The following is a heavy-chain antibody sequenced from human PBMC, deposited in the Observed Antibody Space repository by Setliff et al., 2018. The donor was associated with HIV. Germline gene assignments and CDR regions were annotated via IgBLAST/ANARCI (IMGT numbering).Heavy chain of an antibody. V-gene: IGHV4-38-2*01. D-gene: IGHD3-10*01. Sequence: KPSETLSLTCAVSGSSIRGAYYWGWIRQPPGKGLEWIGSFYHGGSTLYNPSLRSRVTISVDTSKNHFSLILTSVTAADTAVYYCVRRTDYYGSGSESSFDYWGQGTLVTVSS. CDR2: FYHGGST. J-gene: IGHJ4*02. CDR1: GSSIRGAYY. CDR3: VRRTDYYGSGSESSFDY.